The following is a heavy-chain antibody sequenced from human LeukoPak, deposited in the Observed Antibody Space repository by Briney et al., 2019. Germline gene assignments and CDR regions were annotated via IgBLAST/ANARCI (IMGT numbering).Heavy chain of an antibody. CDR1: GYTFTSYA. CDR2: KNPRSGNT. Sequence: ASVKVSCKASGYTFTSYAMNWVRPAPGQGLEWMGWKNPRSGNTGYAQRFQGRVTMTRDTSISTAYMELSSLRSEDTAVYYCARVSETPSYYYTSGYCCLGYWGQGTLVTVPS. D-gene: IGHD3-22*01. J-gene: IGHJ4*02. V-gene: IGHV1-8*01. CDR3: ARVSETPSYYYTSGYCCLGY.